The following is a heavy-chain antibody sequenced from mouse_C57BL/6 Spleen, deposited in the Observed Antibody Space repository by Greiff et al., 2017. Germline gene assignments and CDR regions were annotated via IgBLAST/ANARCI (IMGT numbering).Heavy chain of an antibody. J-gene: IGHJ1*03. CDR2: IYPGDGDT. D-gene: IGHD2-3*01. CDR1: GYAFSSYW. Sequence: QVQLQQSGAELVKPGASVKISCKASGYAFSSYWMNWVKQRPGKGLEWIGQIYPGDGDTNYNGKFKGKATLTADKSSSTAYMQLSSLTSDDSAVYFCARKNGYYLYWYFDVWGTGTTVTVSS. V-gene: IGHV1-80*01. CDR3: ARKNGYYLYWYFDV.